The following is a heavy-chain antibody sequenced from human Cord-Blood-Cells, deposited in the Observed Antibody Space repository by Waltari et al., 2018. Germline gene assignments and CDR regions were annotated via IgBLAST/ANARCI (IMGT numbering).Heavy chain of an antibody. D-gene: IGHD3-10*01. CDR2: INQSGST. V-gene: IGHV4-34*01. CDR3: APIYGSGSYYSR. CDR1: GGSFSGYY. Sequence: QVQLQQWGAGLLKPSETLSLTCAVYGGSFSGYYWSWIRQPPGKGLEWIGEINQSGSTNYNPSLKSRVTISVDTSKNQFSLKLSSVTAADTAVYYCAPIYGSGSYYSRWGQGTLVTVSS. J-gene: IGHJ4*02.